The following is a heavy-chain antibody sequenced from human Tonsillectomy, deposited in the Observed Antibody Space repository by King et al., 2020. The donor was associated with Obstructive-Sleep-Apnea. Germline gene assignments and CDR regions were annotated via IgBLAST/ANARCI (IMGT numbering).Heavy chain of an antibody. CDR2: ISAYNGDT. J-gene: IGHJ3*02. V-gene: IGHV1-18*04. D-gene: IGHD6-19*01. CDR3: AAKSGWSHDAFDI. CDR1: GDNFNTYG. Sequence: QLVQSGAEVKKPGASVKVSCKGSGDNFNTYGISWVRQAPGQGPEWMGWISAYNGDTNYVQKFQDRVTMTRDTSTTTAYMELRSLRSDDTAVYYCAAKSGWSHDAFDIWGQGTTVIVSS.